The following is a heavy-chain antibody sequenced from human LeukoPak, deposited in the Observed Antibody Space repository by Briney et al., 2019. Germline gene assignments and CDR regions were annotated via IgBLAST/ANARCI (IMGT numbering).Heavy chain of an antibody. V-gene: IGHV4-30-4*08. CDR2: IYYSGST. D-gene: IGHD2-2*03. CDR1: GGSISSADYY. CDR3: ARLGYCSSTSCYGTLDY. Sequence: PSETLSLTCTVSGGSISSADYYWTWIRQPPGKGLEWIGYIYYSGSTYYNPSLKSRVTTSVDTSKNQFSLKLSSVTAADTAVYYCARLGYCSSTSCYGTLDYWGQGTLVTVSS. J-gene: IGHJ4*02.